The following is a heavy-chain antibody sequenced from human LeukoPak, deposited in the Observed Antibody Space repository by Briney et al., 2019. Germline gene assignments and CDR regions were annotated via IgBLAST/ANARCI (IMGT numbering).Heavy chain of an antibody. Sequence: GGSLRLSCAASGFTFSTYAMSWVRRVPGKGLEWVSSISVDGYSTYYADSVKGRFTISRDNSENTLYLQMNSLRAEDTALYYCARMGGGTFGDCWGQGTLVTVSS. CDR2: ISVDGYST. D-gene: IGHD2-15*01. CDR1: GFTFSTYA. V-gene: IGHV3-23*01. CDR3: ARMGGGTFGDC. J-gene: IGHJ4*02.